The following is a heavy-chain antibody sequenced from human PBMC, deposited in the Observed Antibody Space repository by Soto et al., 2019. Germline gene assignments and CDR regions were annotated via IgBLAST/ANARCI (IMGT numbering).Heavy chain of an antibody. D-gene: IGHD6-19*01. CDR2: TSHDERKI. CDR3: ARGRYGNGWYYYDY. CDR1: GFTFSDYA. Sequence: QVQLVESGGGVVQPGMSLSLSCAASGFTFSDYAMDWVRQAPGKGLEWVALTSHDERKISYADSVKGRFTISRGNSEKTLYLQMYSLSAEDTAVYYCARGRYGNGWYYYDYWGQGTLVTVSS. V-gene: IGHV3-33*01. J-gene: IGHJ4*02.